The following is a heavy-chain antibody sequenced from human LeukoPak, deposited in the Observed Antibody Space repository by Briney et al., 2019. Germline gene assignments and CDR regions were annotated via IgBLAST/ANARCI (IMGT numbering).Heavy chain of an antibody. CDR2: ISSSGSTI. Sequence: SGGSLRLSCAASGFTVSSNYMSWVRQAPGKGLEWVSYISSSGSTIYYADSVKGRFTISRDNAKNSLYLQMNSLRAEDTGVYYCAGGDTVAGSYHLDYWGQGTLVTVSS. CDR3: AGGDTVAGSYHLDY. J-gene: IGHJ4*02. V-gene: IGHV3-11*04. CDR1: GFTVSSNY. D-gene: IGHD6-19*01.